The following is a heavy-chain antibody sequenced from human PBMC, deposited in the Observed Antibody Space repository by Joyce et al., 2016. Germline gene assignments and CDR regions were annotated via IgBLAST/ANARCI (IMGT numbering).Heavy chain of an antibody. V-gene: IGHV3-30-3*01. D-gene: IGHD1-1*01. J-gene: IGHJ4*02. CDR1: GFTFRNYA. CDR2: VSYDGSNK. Sequence: QVHLVESGGGVVQPGPSLRLSCAASGFTFRNYARDWVRQAPGKGLEWVAIVSYDGSNKFYTDSVEGRFTISKDFSRNTVYLQMNSLRVDDTAVYYCARETAVTGTTFDYWGQGALVTVSS. CDR3: ARETAVTGTTFDY.